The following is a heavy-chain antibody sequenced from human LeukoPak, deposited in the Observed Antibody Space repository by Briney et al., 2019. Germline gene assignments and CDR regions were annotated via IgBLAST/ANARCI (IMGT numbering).Heavy chain of an antibody. D-gene: IGHD5-24*01. V-gene: IGHV2-70*04. CDR2: VDWDDDK. J-gene: IGHJ4*02. CDR3: ARMGNGYNLAFDY. CDR1: GFSLSTSGVR. Sequence: SGPALVKPTQTLTLTCTFSGFSLSTSGVRVSWICQPPGKALEWLARVDWDDDKFYSTSLKTRLTISKDTSKNQVVLTMTNMDPVDTATYYCARMGNGYNLAFDYWGQGTLVTVSS.